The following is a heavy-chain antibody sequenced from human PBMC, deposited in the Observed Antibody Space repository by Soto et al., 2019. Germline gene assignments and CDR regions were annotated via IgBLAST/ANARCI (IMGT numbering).Heavy chain of an antibody. CDR2: IKYSGTT. Sequence: PSETLSLTCTVSGGSISSSSCHWGWIRQPPGKGLEWIASIKYSGTTFYNPSLRSRVTISVDTSKNQFSLKLFSVTAADTAVYYCAKSRGGYNPLDSWGQGSLVTVSS. D-gene: IGHD2-15*01. V-gene: IGHV4-39*07. CDR3: AKSRGGYNPLDS. CDR1: GGSISSSSCH. J-gene: IGHJ4*02.